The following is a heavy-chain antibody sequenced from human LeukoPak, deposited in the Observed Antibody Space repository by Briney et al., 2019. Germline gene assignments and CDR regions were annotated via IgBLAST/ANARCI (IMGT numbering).Heavy chain of an antibody. Sequence: SETLSLTCTVSGGSISSSSYYWGWIRQPPGKGLEWIGTIYYSGNTYYNPSLKSRVAISVDTSKNQFSLNLSSVTAADTAVYYCARRVAGCSSTSCYALDYWGQGTLVTVSS. CDR3: ARRVAGCSSTSCYALDY. J-gene: IGHJ4*02. CDR2: IYYSGNT. V-gene: IGHV4-39*01. CDR1: GGSISSSSYY. D-gene: IGHD2-2*01.